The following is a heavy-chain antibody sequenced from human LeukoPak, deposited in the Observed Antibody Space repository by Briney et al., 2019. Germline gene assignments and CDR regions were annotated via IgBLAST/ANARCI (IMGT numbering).Heavy chain of an antibody. CDR2: ISGSGGST. Sequence: PGGSLRLSCAASGFIFSSYAMSWVRQAPGKGLEWVSTISGSGGSTYYADSVKGRFTISRDNSKNTLFLQMSSLRVEDTAVYYCAKDLVGSNPHDYWGQGTLVTVSS. CDR1: GFIFSSYA. CDR3: AKDLVGSNPHDY. D-gene: IGHD1-26*01. J-gene: IGHJ4*02. V-gene: IGHV3-23*01.